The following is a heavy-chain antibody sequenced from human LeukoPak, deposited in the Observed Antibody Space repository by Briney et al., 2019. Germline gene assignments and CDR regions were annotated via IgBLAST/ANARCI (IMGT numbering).Heavy chain of an antibody. D-gene: IGHD3-9*01. CDR2: ISGRGGST. CDR1: GFTFSSYA. CDR3: ALVLTGYHYYYYYGMDV. J-gene: IGHJ6*02. V-gene: IGHV3-23*01. Sequence: GGSLRLSCAASGFTFSSYAMSWGRQAPGEGLEWVSAISGRGGSTSYADYVKGRFTISRDNSKNTLYLQMNSLRAEDTAVYYCALVLTGYHYYYYYGMDVWGQGTTVTVSS.